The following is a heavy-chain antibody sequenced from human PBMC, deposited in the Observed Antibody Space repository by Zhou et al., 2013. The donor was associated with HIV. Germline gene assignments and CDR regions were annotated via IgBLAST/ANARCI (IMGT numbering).Heavy chain of an antibody. CDR2: IIPVFGTA. J-gene: IGHJ6*02. CDR1: GGTLTSYA. V-gene: IGHV1-69*12. CDR3: ARDPRGSGSYYPTYGMDV. Sequence: QVQLVQSGAEVKKPGSSVKVSCKASGGTLTSYAIGWVRQAPGQGLEWMGGIIPVFGTASYAHKFQGRATIAADESTSTAYMELSSLRSEDTAVYYCARDPRGSGSYYPTYGMDVWGQGTTVTVSS. D-gene: IGHD3-10*01.